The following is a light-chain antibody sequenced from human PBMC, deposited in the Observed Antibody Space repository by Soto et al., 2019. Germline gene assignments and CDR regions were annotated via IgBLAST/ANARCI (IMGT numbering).Light chain of an antibody. CDR1: QDISNY. CDR2: DAS. Sequence: DIQMTQSPSSLSASVGDRVTITCQASQDISNYLNWYQQKPGKAPKLLIYDASNLETGVPSRFSGSGSGTDFTFTISSLKPEDIATDYCQQYDNLPYTFGQGTKLEIK. CDR3: QQYDNLPYT. J-gene: IGKJ2*01. V-gene: IGKV1-33*01.